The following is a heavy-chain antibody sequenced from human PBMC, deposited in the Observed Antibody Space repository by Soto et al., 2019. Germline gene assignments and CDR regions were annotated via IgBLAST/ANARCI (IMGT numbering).Heavy chain of an antibody. CDR1: GFSLTTSGVG. CDR2: IYWDDDR. V-gene: IGHV2-5*02. J-gene: IGHJ4*02. D-gene: IGHD2-2*01. Sequence: QITLKESGPTLVKPTQTLTLTCTFSGFSLTTSGVGVGWIRQPPGKALEWLALIYWDDDRRHSPSLKSRLTIPKDPSKNQVVLPMTKIDPVANATNYFAHIGRSWGGGEVPPQDFNYWGQGTLVTVSS. CDR3: AHIGRSWGGGEVPPQDFNY.